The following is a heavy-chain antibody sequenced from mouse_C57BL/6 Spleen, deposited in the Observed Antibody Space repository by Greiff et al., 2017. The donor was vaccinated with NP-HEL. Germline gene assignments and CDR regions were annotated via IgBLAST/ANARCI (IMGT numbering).Heavy chain of an antibody. Sequence: EVMLVESGGGLVQPGGSMKLSCVASGFTFSNYWMNWVRQSPEKGLEWVAQIRLKSDNYATHYAESVKGRFTISRDDSKSSVYLQMNNLRAEDTGIYYCTVGSRYFDYWGQGTTLTVSS. CDR3: TVGSRYFDY. CDR1: GFTFSNYW. J-gene: IGHJ2*01. CDR2: IRLKSDNYAT. D-gene: IGHD1-1*01. V-gene: IGHV6-3*01.